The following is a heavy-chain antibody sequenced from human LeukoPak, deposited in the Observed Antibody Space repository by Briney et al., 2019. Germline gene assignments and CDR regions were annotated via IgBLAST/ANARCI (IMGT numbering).Heavy chain of an antibody. D-gene: IGHD2-21*02. CDR1: GYTFTGYY. J-gene: IGHJ4*02. V-gene: IGHV1-2*02. Sequence: ASVKVSCKASGYTFTGYYMHWVRQAPGQGLEWMGWIHPNSGDTHYAHHFQGRVTMTRDTSTDTAYMELSRLRSDDTAVYYCARDPGGGDCLDYWGQGTLVTVSS. CDR3: ARDPGGGDCLDY. CDR2: IHPNSGDT.